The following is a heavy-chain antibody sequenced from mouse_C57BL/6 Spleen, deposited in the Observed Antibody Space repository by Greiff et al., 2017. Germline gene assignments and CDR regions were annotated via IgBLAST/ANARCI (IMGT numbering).Heavy chain of an antibody. V-gene: IGHV1-64*01. Sequence: VQLQQPGAELVKPGASVKLSCKASGYTFTSYWMHWVKQRPGQGLEWIGMIHPNSGSTNYNEKFKGKATLTVDKSSSTAYMQLSSLTSEDSAVYYCGYGYDVWFAYWGQGTLVTVSA. CDR2: IHPNSGST. J-gene: IGHJ3*01. CDR1: GYTFTSYW. CDR3: GYGYDVWFAY. D-gene: IGHD2-2*01.